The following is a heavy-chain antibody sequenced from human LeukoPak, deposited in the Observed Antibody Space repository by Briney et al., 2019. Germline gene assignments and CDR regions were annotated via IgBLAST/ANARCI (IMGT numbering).Heavy chain of an antibody. Sequence: SETLSLTCTVSGRSISSYYWSWIRQPPGKGLEWIGYIYYSGSTNYNPSLKSRITISVGTSKNHFSLKLSSVTAADTAVYYCARWGVVGAMKGFDYWGQGTLVTVSS. J-gene: IGHJ4*02. V-gene: IGHV4-59*01. CDR1: GRSISSYY. CDR2: IYYSGST. D-gene: IGHD2-15*01. CDR3: ARWGVVGAMKGFDY.